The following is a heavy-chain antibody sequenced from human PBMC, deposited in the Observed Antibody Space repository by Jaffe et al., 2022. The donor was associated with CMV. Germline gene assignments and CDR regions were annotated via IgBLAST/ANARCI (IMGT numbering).Heavy chain of an antibody. CDR3: ARDQSIHSSRLGRVLYMDV. J-gene: IGHJ6*03. CDR1: GFTFSDYY. V-gene: IGHV3-11*06. CDR2: ISSSSSYT. Sequence: QVQLVESGGGLVKPGGSLRLSCAASGFTFSDYYMSWIRQAPGKGLEWVSYISSSSSYTNYADSVKGRFTISRDNAKNSLYLQMNSLRAEDTAVYYCARDQSIHSSRLGRVLYMDVWGKGTTVTVSS. D-gene: IGHD6-13*01.